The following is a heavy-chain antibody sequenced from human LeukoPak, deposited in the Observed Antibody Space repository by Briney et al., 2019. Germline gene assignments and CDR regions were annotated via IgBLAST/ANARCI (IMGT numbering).Heavy chain of an antibody. D-gene: IGHD6-13*01. CDR1: GFTFSSYA. V-gene: IGHV3-23*01. J-gene: IGHJ5*02. CDR2: ISGSGGST. Sequence: GGSLRLSCAASGFTFSSYAMSWVRQAPGKGLEWVSAISGSGGSTYYADSVKGRFTISRDNSKNTLYLQMNSLRAEDTAVYYCAKDPVEQQLPRGWFDPRGQGTLVTVSS. CDR3: AKDPVEQQLPRGWFDP.